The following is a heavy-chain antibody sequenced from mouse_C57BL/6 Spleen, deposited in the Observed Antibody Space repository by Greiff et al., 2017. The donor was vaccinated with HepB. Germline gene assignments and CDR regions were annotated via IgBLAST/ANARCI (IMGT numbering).Heavy chain of an antibody. D-gene: IGHD1-1*01. CDR3: TTVGYYGSRRG. CDR1: GFNIKDDY. CDR2: IDPENGDT. Sequence: EVQLQQSGAELVRPGASVKLSCTASGFNIKDDYMHWVKQRPEQGLEWIGWIDPENGDTEYASKFQGKATITADTSSNTAYLQLSSLTSEDTAVYYCTTVGYYGSRRGWGQGTTLTVSS. V-gene: IGHV14-4*01. J-gene: IGHJ2*01.